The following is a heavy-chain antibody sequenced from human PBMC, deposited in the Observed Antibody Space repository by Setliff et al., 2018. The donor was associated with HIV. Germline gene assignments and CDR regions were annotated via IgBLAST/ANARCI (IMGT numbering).Heavy chain of an antibody. D-gene: IGHD5-12*01. CDR1: GGSISNYY. CDR2: IYYSGST. Sequence: SETLSLTCTVSGGSISNYYWSWIRQPPGKGLEWIGNIYYSGSTNYNPSLKSRVTISVDTSKNQFSLKLSSVTAADTAVYYCARHRDPPGTRWIFYYYYMDLWGEGTTVTVSS. J-gene: IGHJ6*03. CDR3: ARHRDPPGTRWIFYYYYMDL. V-gene: IGHV4-59*01.